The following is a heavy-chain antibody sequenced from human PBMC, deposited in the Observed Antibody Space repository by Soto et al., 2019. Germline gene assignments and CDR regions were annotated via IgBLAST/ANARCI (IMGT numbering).Heavy chain of an antibody. CDR3: AKGYCSGGSCYSLVDGMDV. CDR2: ISWDGGST. CDR1: GFTFDDYA. D-gene: IGHD2-15*01. J-gene: IGHJ6*02. V-gene: IGHV3-43D*04. Sequence: GGSLRLSCAASGFTFDDYAMHWVRQAPGKGLEWVALISWDGGSTYYADSVKGRFTISRDNSKNSLYLQMNRLRAEDTALYYCAKGYCSGGSCYSLVDGMDVWGQGTTVTVSS.